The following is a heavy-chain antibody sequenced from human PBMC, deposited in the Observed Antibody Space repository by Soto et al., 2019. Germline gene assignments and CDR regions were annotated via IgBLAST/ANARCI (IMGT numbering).Heavy chain of an antibody. CDR1: GFTFSSYA. Sequence: QVQLVESGGGVVQPGRSLRLSCAASGFTFSSYAMHWVRQAPGKGLEWVAVISYDGSNKYYADSVKGRFTISRDNSKNTLDLQMNSLRAEDTAVYYGARDWGGDGYAPLMDYWGQGTLVTVSS. V-gene: IGHV3-30-3*01. CDR2: ISYDGSNK. CDR3: ARDWGGDGYAPLMDY. D-gene: IGHD2-21*01. J-gene: IGHJ4*02.